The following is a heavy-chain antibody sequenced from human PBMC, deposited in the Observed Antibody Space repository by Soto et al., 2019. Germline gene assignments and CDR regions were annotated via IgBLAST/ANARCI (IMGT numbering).Heavy chain of an antibody. CDR2: IIPIFGTA. CDR1: GGTFSSYA. J-gene: IGHJ6*02. D-gene: IGHD3-10*01. V-gene: IGHV1-69*12. CDR3: ARHGFGETYYYGMDV. Sequence: QVQLVQSGAEVKKPGSSVKVSCKASGGTFSSYAINWVRQAPGQGLEWMGGIIPIFGTADYAQKFQGRVTNTADESTSTAYMQMSSLRSEDTAVYYCARHGFGETYYYGMDVWGQGTTVTVSS.